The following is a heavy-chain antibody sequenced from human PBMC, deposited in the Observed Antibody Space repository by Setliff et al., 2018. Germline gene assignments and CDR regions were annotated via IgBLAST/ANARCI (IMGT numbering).Heavy chain of an antibody. CDR2: ISSSGSTI. V-gene: IGHV3-11*04. J-gene: IGHJ4*02. CDR1: GFTFSDYY. Sequence: PRGSLRLSCAASGFTFSDYYMSWIRQAPGKGLEWVSYISSSGSTIYYADSVKGRSTISRDNAKNSLTLQMNSLRVEDTAVYYCSRDLQGSGDYVVDYWGQGTLVTVSS. D-gene: IGHD4-17*01. CDR3: SRDLQGSGDYVVDY.